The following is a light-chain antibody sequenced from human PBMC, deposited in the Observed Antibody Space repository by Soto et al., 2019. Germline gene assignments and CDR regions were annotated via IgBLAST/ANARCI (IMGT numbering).Light chain of an antibody. V-gene: IGKV3-11*01. J-gene: IGKJ4*01. CDR3: QQRSNWPLT. CDR1: QSVSRS. CDR2: DAS. Sequence: EIVLTQSPATLSLSPGERATLSCRASQSVSRSLAWYHQKPGQAPRLLIYDASDRAAGIPARFRGSGSGTDFTLTISGLHPEDFAVYYCQQRSNWPLTFGGGTKVEIK.